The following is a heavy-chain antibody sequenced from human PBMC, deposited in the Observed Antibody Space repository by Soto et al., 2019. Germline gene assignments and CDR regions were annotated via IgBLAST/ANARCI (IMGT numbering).Heavy chain of an antibody. D-gene: IGHD5-18*01. Sequence: QITLKESXPXLVKXTQTLTLTCTFSGFSLRTTGVAVGWXRQXXXKALEWLALTYWDGDSRYSPSLKGXXXXXXXXXXXXXXXXXXXXXXVDTATYYCVHRKLSQYGQMCFDYWGQGILVTVSS. CDR2: TYWDGDS. CDR3: VHRKLSQYGQMCFDY. J-gene: IGHJ4*02. CDR1: GFSLRTTGVA. V-gene: IGHV2-5*02.